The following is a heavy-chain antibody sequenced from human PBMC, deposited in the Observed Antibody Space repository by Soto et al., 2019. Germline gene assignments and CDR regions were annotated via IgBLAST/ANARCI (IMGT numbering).Heavy chain of an antibody. CDR3: TRLFANRLPYYYGSGSPFCDS. Sequence: QLQLQESGPGLVKPSETLSLTCTISGGSISSSSCYWGWIRQPPGKGLEWLGSIYYSGSTYYNPALKSPVTVSVDTSKNPFSLKLSAVTAAATAVYDCTRLFANRLPYYYGSGSPFCDSWGQGTLVAVSS. D-gene: IGHD3-10*01. CDR2: IYYSGST. J-gene: IGHJ4*02. CDR1: GGSISSSSCY. V-gene: IGHV4-39*01.